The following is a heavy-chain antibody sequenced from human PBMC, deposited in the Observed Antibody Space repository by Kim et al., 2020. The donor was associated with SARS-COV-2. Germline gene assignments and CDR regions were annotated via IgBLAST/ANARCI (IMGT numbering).Heavy chain of an antibody. CDR1: GFTFSSYG. CDR3: AKASITMIVVATFDY. V-gene: IGHV3-30*18. J-gene: IGHJ4*02. Sequence: GGSLRLSCAASGFTFSSYGMHWVRQAPGKGLEWVAVISYDGSNKYYADSVKGRFTISRDNSKNTLYLQMNSLRAEDTAVYYCAKASITMIVVATFDYWGQGTLVTVSS. CDR2: ISYDGSNK. D-gene: IGHD3-22*01.